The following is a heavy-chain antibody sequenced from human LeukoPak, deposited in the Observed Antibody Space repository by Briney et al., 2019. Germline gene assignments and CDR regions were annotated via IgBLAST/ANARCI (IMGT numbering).Heavy chain of an antibody. CDR1: GYTFTGYY. CDR2: INPSSGGT. V-gene: IGHV1-2*02. J-gene: IGHJ5*02. Sequence: ASVKVSCKASGYTFTGYYMHWVRQAPGQGLEWMGWINPSSGGTNYAQKFQGRVTMTRDTSISTAYMELSRLRSDDTAVYYCAREHYDFWSGYRQGTPNWFDPWGQGTLVTVSS. D-gene: IGHD3-3*01. CDR3: AREHYDFWSGYRQGTPNWFDP.